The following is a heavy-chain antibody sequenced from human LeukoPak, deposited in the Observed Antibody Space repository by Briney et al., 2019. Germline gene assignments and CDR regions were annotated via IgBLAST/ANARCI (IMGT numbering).Heavy chain of an antibody. CDR3: ARDLNWNQVGY. Sequence: PGGSLRVSCAASGFTFRDYLMHWVRPTPGEGLVWVSRVNKDGTSTTYPDSLQGRFTISRDNAKHTLYLQMNSLLGEDTAVYLCARDLNWNQVGYWGQGALVTVSS. CDR2: VNKDGTST. D-gene: IGHD1-1*01. V-gene: IGHV3-74*03. CDR1: GFTFRDYL. J-gene: IGHJ4*02.